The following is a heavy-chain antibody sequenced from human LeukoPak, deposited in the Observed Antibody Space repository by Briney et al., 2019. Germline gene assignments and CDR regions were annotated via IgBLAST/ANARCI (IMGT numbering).Heavy chain of an antibody. J-gene: IGHJ4*02. Sequence: GASVKVSCKASGGTFSSYAISWVRQAPGQGLEWMGGIIPIFGTANYAQKFQGRVTITADESTSTAYMELSSLRSEDTAVYYCARDFRNDYYDSSGYSGWGRGTLVTVSS. CDR1: GGTFSSYA. CDR2: IIPIFGTA. V-gene: IGHV1-69*13. CDR3: ARDFRNDYYDSSGYSG. D-gene: IGHD3-22*01.